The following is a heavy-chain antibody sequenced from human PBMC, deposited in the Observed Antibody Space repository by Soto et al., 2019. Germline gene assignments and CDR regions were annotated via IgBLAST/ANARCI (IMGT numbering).Heavy chain of an antibody. CDR1: GYTFTSYG. Sequence: ASVKVSCKASGYTFTSYGISWVRQAPGQGLEWMGWISAYNGNTNYAQKLQGRVTMTTDTSTSTAYMELRSLRSDDTAVYYCARARGAQYSSGWYDDLGWFDPWGQGTLVTVSS. J-gene: IGHJ5*02. V-gene: IGHV1-18*01. CDR3: ARARGAQYSSGWYDDLGWFDP. D-gene: IGHD6-19*01. CDR2: ISAYNGNT.